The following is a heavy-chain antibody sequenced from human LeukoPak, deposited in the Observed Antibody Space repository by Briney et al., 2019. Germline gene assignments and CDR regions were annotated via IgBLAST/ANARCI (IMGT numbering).Heavy chain of an antibody. V-gene: IGHV4-4*09. J-gene: IGHJ5*02. CDR2: IDSSRIT. CDR1: GGPVNMYD. D-gene: IGHD3-16*02. Sequence: SETLSLTCTVSGGPVNMYDWSWLRQPPGKGLEWIGYIDSSRITNYNPSLKSRVTISVDMSKSQISLILTSVTAADTAVYYCARHRFHSGGPLFDPWGQGTLVTVSS. CDR3: ARHRFHSGGPLFDP.